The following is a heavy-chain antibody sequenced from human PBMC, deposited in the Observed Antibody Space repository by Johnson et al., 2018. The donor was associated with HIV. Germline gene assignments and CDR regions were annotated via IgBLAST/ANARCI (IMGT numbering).Heavy chain of an antibody. CDR2: INQDGSEK. CDR3: ASLIWGGGFDI. Sequence: VLLVESGGGVVQPGGSLRLSCAASGFTFSSYGMHWVRQAPGKGLEWVANINQDGSEKYYVDSVKGRFTISRDNAKNSLYLQMNSLRAEDTAVYYCASLIWGGGFDIWGQGTMVTVSS. CDR1: GFTFSSYG. D-gene: IGHD3-16*01. V-gene: IGHV3-7*02. J-gene: IGHJ3*02.